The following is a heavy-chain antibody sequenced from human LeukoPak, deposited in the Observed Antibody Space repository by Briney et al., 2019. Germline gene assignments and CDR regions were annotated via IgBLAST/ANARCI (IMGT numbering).Heavy chain of an antibody. D-gene: IGHD3-3*01. CDR2: INPNSGGT. V-gene: IGHV1-2*02. Sequence: AAVKDSCKASGYTFTGYYMHWVPQAPGQRLEWMGWINPNSGGTNYAQKFKGRVTMTRDTSISTAYMKLSRLRSDHTAVYYCALSVWSGYHYGYWGQGTLVTVSS. J-gene: IGHJ4*01. CDR1: GYTFTGYY. CDR3: ALSVWSGYHYGY.